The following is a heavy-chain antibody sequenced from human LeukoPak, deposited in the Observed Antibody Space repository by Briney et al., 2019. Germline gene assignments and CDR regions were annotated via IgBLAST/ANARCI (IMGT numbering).Heavy chain of an antibody. Sequence: GASVKVSCKTSGYTFIHYYMHWVRQASGEGFEWMGIVDPSGDIATYAQKFQGRVTLTTDTSTSTFYMELSSLRSEDTAVYYCARTVTVPAMRWFFDYWGQGTLVTVSS. CDR1: GYTFIHYY. CDR3: ARTVTVPAMRWFFDY. D-gene: IGHD2-2*01. V-gene: IGHV1-46*01. J-gene: IGHJ4*02. CDR2: VDPSGDIA.